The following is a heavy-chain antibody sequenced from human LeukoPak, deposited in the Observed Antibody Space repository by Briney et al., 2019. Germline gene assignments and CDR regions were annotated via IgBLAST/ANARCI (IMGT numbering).Heavy chain of an antibody. D-gene: IGHD2-15*01. J-gene: IGHJ6*02. CDR3: ARDIVVVVAATDYYYGMDV. CDR1: GFTLSSNY. V-gene: IGHV3-66*01. Sequence: GGSLRLSCAASGFTLSSNYMSWVRQAPGKGLEWVSVIYSGGSTYYADSVKGRFTISRDNSKNTLYLQMNSLRAEDTAVYYCARDIVVVVAATDYYYGMDVWGQGTTVTVSS. CDR2: IYSGGST.